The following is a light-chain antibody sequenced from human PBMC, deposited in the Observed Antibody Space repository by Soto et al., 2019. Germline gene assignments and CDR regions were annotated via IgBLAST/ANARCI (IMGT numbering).Light chain of an antibody. J-gene: IGKJ1*01. V-gene: IGKV3-20*01. CDR1: QSVTGSH. Sequence: EIVLTQSPGTLSLSPGERATLSCRASQSVTGSHLAWYQQQPGQAPRLLMYGASSRATGIPVRFSGSGSGTDFTLTISRLEPEDFAVYYCQQYGSAPLTFGQGTKVEI. CDR2: GAS. CDR3: QQYGSAPLT.